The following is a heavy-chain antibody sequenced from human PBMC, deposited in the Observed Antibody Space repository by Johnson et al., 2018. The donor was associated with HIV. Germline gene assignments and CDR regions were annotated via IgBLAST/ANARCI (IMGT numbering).Heavy chain of an antibody. V-gene: IGHV3-30*02. D-gene: IGHD3-22*01. J-gene: IGHJ3*02. CDR1: GFIFSNYG. Sequence: QVQLVESGGGVVQPGESLTLSCAASGFIFSNYGVHWVRQAPGKGLEWVAFIQNDGTNKYYADFVKGRFTISRDNSRNTVYLQMSNLRTEETAVYYCAKDVGNYWPDAFDIWGQGTLVTVSS. CDR3: AKDVGNYWPDAFDI. CDR2: IQNDGTNK.